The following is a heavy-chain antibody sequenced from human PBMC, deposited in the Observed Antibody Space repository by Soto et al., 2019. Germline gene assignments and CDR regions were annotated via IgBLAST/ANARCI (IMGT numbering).Heavy chain of an antibody. CDR3: ARHIAAAEIASYYYYMDV. J-gene: IGHJ6*03. Sequence: QVQLQESGPGLVKPSETLSLTCTVSGGSISSYYWSWIRQPPGKGLEWIGYIYYSGSTNYNPSLKSRVIISVDTSKNQFSLKLSSVTAADTAVYYCARHIAAAEIASYYYYMDVWGKGTTVTVSS. CDR2: IYYSGST. V-gene: IGHV4-59*08. CDR1: GGSISSYY. D-gene: IGHD6-13*01.